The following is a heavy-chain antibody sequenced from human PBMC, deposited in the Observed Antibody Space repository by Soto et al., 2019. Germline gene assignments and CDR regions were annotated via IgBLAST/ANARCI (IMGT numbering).Heavy chain of an antibody. CDR3: ARVRGYYDILTGYYRGWFDP. CDR2: IYYSGST. D-gene: IGHD3-9*01. V-gene: IGHV4-30-4*01. Sequence: QVQLQESGPGLVKPSQTLSLTCTVSGGSISSGDYYWSWIRQPPGKGLEWIGYIYYSGSTYYNPSLKSRVTISVDTSKNQFSLKLSSVTAADTAVYYCARVRGYYDILTGYYRGWFDPWGQGTLVTVSS. J-gene: IGHJ5*02. CDR1: GGSISSGDYY.